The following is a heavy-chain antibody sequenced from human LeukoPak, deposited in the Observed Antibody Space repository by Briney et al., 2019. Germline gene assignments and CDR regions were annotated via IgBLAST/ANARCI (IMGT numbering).Heavy chain of an antibody. CDR2: INPSGGST. CDR1: GYTFTSYG. J-gene: IGHJ4*02. CDR3: ARDTDPFDNSSGWLLSQMGY. V-gene: IGHV1-46*01. Sequence: ASVKVSCKASGYTFTSYGISWVRQAPGQGLEWMGIINPSGGSTSYAQKFQGRVTMTRDMSTSTVYMELSSLRSEDTAVYYCARDTDPFDNSSGWLLSQMGYWGQGTLVTVSS. D-gene: IGHD6-19*01.